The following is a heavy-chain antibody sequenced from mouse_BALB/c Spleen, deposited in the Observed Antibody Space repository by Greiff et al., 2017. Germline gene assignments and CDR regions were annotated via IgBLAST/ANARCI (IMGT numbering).Heavy chain of an antibody. J-gene: IGHJ1*01. V-gene: IGHV5-12-1*01. Sequence: EVKLQESGGGLVKPGGSLKLSCAASGFAFSSYDMSWVRQTPEKRLEWVAYISSGGGSTYYPDTVKGRFTISRDNAKNTLYLQMSSLKSEDTAMYYCARRYYGSSYDWYFDVWGAGTTVTVSS. CDR3: ARRYYGSSYDWYFDV. D-gene: IGHD1-1*01. CDR1: GFAFSSYD. CDR2: ISSGGGST.